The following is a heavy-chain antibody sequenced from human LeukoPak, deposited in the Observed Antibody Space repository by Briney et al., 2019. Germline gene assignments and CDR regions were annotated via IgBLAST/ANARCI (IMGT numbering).Heavy chain of an antibody. J-gene: IGHJ4*02. CDR1: GGSISSYY. Sequence: SETLSLTCTVSGGSISSYYWSWIRQPAGKGLEWIGRIYTSGSTNYNPSLKSRVTMSVDTSKNQFSLKLSSVTAADTAVYYCARQSYYYDSSGYYPDYWGQGTLVTVSS. D-gene: IGHD3-22*01. CDR2: IYTSGST. CDR3: ARQSYYYDSSGYYPDY. V-gene: IGHV4-4*07.